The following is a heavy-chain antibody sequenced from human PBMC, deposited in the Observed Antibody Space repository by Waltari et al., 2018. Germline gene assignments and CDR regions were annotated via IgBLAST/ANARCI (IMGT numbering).Heavy chain of an antibody. V-gene: IGHV4-39*07. CDR2: IYYSWST. J-gene: IGHJ4*02. Sequence: QLQLQESGPGLVKPSETLSLTCTVSGGSISSSSYYWGWIRQPPGKGLEWIGSIYYSWSTYYNPSLKSRVTISVDTSKNQFSLKLSSVTAADTAVYYCATLDNWNYENDYWGQGTLVTVSS. D-gene: IGHD1-7*01. CDR1: GGSISSSSYY. CDR3: ATLDNWNYENDY.